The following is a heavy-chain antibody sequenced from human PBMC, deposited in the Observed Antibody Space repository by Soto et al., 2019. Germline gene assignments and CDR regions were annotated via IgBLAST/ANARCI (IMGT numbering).Heavy chain of an antibody. CDR3: AHRRNSAPFDP. CDR1: GFSLSTSGVG. Sequence: QITLKESGPTLVKPTQTLTLTCTFSGFSLSTSGVGVGWIRQPPGKALEWLALIYWDDDKRYSPSLKSRLTTTKDTSKNQVVLIMTNMDPVDTATYYCAHRRNSAPFDPWGQGTLVTVSS. D-gene: IGHD6-25*01. V-gene: IGHV2-5*02. CDR2: IYWDDDK. J-gene: IGHJ5*02.